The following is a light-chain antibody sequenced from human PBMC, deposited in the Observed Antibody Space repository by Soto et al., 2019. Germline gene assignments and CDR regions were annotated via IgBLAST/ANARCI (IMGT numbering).Light chain of an antibody. CDR2: GAS. Sequence: DIQMTQSPSSLSASVGDRVTIPCRASQSISSRLNWYQQKPGKAPKLLIYGASRLQSGVPSRFSGSGSGTDVTLTISSLQPEDFATYYCQQSYSTLWTFGQGTKVEIK. J-gene: IGKJ1*01. CDR3: QQSYSTLWT. V-gene: IGKV1-39*01. CDR1: QSISSR.